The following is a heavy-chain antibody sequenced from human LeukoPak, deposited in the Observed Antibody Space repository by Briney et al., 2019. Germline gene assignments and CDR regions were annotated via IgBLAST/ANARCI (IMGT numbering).Heavy chain of an antibody. Sequence: ASVKVSCKASGYTFTGYYMHWVRQAPGQGLEWMGRIIPILGIANYAQKFQGRVTITADKSTSTAYMELSSLRSEDTAVYYCAILQIAAAGTGPNWFDPWGQGTLVTVSS. V-gene: IGHV1-69*02. CDR3: AILQIAAAGTGPNWFDP. CDR2: IIPILGIA. J-gene: IGHJ5*02. CDR1: GYTFTGYY. D-gene: IGHD6-13*01.